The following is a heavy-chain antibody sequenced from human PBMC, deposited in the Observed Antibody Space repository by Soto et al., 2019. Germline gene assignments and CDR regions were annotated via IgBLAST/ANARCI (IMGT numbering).Heavy chain of an antibody. V-gene: IGHV3-74*01. Sequence: GALRVSCAASGFTFSNYWMHWVRQGPGKGLVWVSRVNSDESSTSYADSVKGRFTISRDNAKNTLYLQMSSLRFEDTALYYCVCFECGRTAVVTAMEANGYWGQGTLVTVSS. D-gene: IGHD2-21*02. J-gene: IGHJ4*02. CDR2: VNSDESST. CDR1: GFTFSNYW. CDR3: VCFECGRTAVVTAMEANGY.